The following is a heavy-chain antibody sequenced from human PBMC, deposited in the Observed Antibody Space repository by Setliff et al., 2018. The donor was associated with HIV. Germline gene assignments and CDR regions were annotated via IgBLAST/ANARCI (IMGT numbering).Heavy chain of an antibody. CDR3: AKVSDSSGWTALRYYYYYMDV. CDR2: IRSDETNK. V-gene: IGHV3-30*02. J-gene: IGHJ6*03. CDR1: GFIFSTYG. D-gene: IGHD6-19*01. Sequence: GGSLRLSCEASGFIFSTYGMHWVRQAPGKGLEWVAFIRSDETNKYYSDSVKGRFTISRDTSKNTLYLQMNSRRAEDTAVYYCAKVSDSSGWTALRYYYYYMDVWGKGTTVTVSS.